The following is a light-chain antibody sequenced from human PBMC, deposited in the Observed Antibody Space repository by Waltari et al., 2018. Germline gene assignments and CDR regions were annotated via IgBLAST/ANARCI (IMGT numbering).Light chain of an antibody. CDR2: KAS. CDR3: QEYDSLPIT. J-gene: IGKJ4*01. CDR1: QSFKNN. Sequence: TCRASQSFKNNLAWYQLRPGKAPRVLIHKASRLESGVPSRFSGSGFGTEFTLTISSLQPDDSAMYYCQEYDSLPITFGGGTKVEIK. V-gene: IGKV1-5*03.